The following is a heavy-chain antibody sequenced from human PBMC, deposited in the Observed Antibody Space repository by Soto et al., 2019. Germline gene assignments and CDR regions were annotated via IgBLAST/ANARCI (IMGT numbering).Heavy chain of an antibody. CDR2: ISSDGNNK. Sequence: QVQLVESGGGVVQPGRSLRLSCVASGFTFGSYGMYWVRQAPGKGLEWVAVISSDGNNKYYGDSVRGRVTISRDNSQNTLYLQMNTRRVEDTAIYYCARDPVAAAGNNYYRMDAWGQGTTVTVSS. V-gene: IGHV3-30*03. D-gene: IGHD6-13*01. CDR3: ARDPVAAAGNNYYRMDA. J-gene: IGHJ6*02. CDR1: GFTFGSYG.